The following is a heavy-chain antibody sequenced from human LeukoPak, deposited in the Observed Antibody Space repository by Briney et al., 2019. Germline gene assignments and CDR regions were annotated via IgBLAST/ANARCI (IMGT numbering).Heavy chain of an antibody. CDR3: ARDRRRGFDY. D-gene: IGHD2-15*01. CDR2: ISAYNGNT. CDR1: GYTFTSYG. Sequence: ASVKVSCKASGYTFTSYGISCVRQAPGQGLEWMGWISAYNGNTNYAQKLQGRVTITPDSSTSTAYMELRSLRSDDTAVYYCARDRRRGFDYWGQGTLVTVSS. V-gene: IGHV1-18*01. J-gene: IGHJ4*02.